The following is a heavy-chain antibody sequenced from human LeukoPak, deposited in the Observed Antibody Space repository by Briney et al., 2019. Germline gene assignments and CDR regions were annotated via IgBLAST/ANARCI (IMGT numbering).Heavy chain of an antibody. D-gene: IGHD6-19*01. Sequence: GGSLRLSCAASGFTFDDYGMNWVRQAPGRGLEWVSGINWNGGSTGYADSVKGRFTISRDNAKNSLYLQMNSLRAEDTALYYCARDQRSSGWFYFDYWGQGTLVTVSS. CDR2: INWNGGST. J-gene: IGHJ4*02. CDR1: GFTFDDYG. V-gene: IGHV3-20*04. CDR3: ARDQRSSGWFYFDY.